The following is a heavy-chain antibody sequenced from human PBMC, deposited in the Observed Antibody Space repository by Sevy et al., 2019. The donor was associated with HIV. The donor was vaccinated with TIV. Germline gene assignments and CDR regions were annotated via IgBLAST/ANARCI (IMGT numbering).Heavy chain of an antibody. CDR1: GFTFSDYY. V-gene: IGHV3-11*01. CDR3: ARDRSMVGYYDI. J-gene: IGHJ3*02. Sequence: GGSLRLSCAASGFTFSDYYMSWIRQAPGKGLEWVSYISSSGSTIYYADSVKGRLTISRDIAKNSLYLQMNSLRAEDTAVYYCARDRSMVGYYDIWGQGTMVTVSS. D-gene: IGHD2-15*01. CDR2: ISSSGSTI.